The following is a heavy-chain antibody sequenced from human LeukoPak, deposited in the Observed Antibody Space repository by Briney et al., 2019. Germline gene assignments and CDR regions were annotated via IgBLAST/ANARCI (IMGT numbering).Heavy chain of an antibody. J-gene: IGHJ6*02. CDR3: ARLRYYAMDV. CDR1: GFTFDNYA. CDR2: ISSSSRTI. Sequence: PGGSLRLSCAASGFTFDNYAMNWVRQAPGKGLEWVSYISSSSRTISYADSVKGRFTISRDNAKNSLYLQMNSLRAEDTAVYYCARLRYYAMDVWGQGTTVTASS. V-gene: IGHV3-48*01.